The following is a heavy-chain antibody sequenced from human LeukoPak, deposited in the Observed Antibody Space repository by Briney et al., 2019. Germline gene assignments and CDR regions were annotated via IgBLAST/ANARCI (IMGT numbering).Heavy chain of an antibody. Sequence: SRVTISVDTSKNQFSLKLSSVTAADTAVYYCARSPVDTAMVDYYYMDVWGKGTTVTVSS. V-gene: IGHV4-39*07. D-gene: IGHD5-18*01. J-gene: IGHJ6*03. CDR3: ARSPVDTAMVDYYYMDV.